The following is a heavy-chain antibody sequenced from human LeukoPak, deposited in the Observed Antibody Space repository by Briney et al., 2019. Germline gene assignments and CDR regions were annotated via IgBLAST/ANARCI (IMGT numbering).Heavy chain of an antibody. CDR3: AKDVYDSSGPSAFDI. V-gene: IGHV3-23*01. Sequence: PGGSLRLSCAASGFTFSSYALSWVRQAPGKGLEWVSAISGSGGSTYYADSVKGRFTISRENSKNTLYLQMNSLRAEDTAVYYCAKDVYDSSGPSAFDIWGQGTMVTVSS. CDR2: ISGSGGST. D-gene: IGHD3-22*01. CDR1: GFTFSSYA. J-gene: IGHJ3*02.